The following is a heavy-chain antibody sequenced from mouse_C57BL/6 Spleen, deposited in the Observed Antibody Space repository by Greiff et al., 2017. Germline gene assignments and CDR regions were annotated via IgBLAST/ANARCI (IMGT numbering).Heavy chain of an antibody. CDR3: ARSMGNYDGAMGC. Sequence: QVQLQQPGAELVKPGASVKLSCKASGYTFTSYWMHWVKQRPGRGLEWIGRIDPYCGGTKYNEKFKSKATLTVDKPYSTAYMQLSSLTSEDSAVYYCARSMGNYDGAMGCKGKGATVTV. CDR2: IDPYCGGT. CDR1: GYTFTSYW. V-gene: IGHV1-72*01. D-gene: IGHD2-4*01. J-gene: IGHJ4*01.